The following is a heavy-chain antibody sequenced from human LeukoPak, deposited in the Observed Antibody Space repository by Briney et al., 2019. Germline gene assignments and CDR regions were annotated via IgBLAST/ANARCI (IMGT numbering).Heavy chain of an antibody. V-gene: IGHV4-4*07. D-gene: IGHD7-27*01. J-gene: IGHJ4*02. CDR1: GGSINSYY. CDR3: ARDPSNWGHYYFDY. Sequence: SETLSLTCTVSGGSINSYYWSWIRQPAGKGLEWIGRIYTGGSTNYNPSLKSRITMSVDMSKNQFSLKLSSVTAADTAVYYCARDPSNWGHYYFDYWGQGTLVIVSS. CDR2: IYTGGST.